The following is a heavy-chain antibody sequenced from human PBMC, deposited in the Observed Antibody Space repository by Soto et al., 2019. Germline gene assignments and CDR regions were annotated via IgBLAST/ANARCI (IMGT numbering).Heavy chain of an antibody. CDR3: ARVDFSDPQTGVPLDY. CDR2: IWYDGSNK. Sequence: GGSLRLSCAASGFTFSSYGMHWVRQAPGKGLEWVAVIWYDGSNKYYADSVKGRFTISRDNSKNTLYLQMNSLRAEDTAVYYCARVDFSDPQTGVPLDYWGQGTLVTVSS. J-gene: IGHJ4*02. V-gene: IGHV3-33*01. CDR1: GFTFSSYG. D-gene: IGHD2-21*01.